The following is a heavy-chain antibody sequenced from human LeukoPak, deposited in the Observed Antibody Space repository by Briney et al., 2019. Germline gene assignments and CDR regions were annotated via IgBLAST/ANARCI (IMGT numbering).Heavy chain of an antibody. CDR2: ISSGSDYT. Sequence: GGSLRLSCATSGFTFSSYSMNWVRQAPGKGLEWVSSISSGSDYTFYGDSMKGRFTISRDNAKNSLYLQMNSLRADDTAVYYCATKPELDYWGPGTLVTVPS. D-gene: IGHD1-26*01. CDR3: ATKPELDY. V-gene: IGHV3-21*01. CDR1: GFTFSSYS. J-gene: IGHJ4*02.